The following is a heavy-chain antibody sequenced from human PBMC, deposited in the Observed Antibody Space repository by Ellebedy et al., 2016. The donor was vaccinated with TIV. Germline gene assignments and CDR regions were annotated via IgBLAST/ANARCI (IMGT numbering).Heavy chain of an antibody. CDR1: GFTFSSYA. J-gene: IGHJ4*02. CDR3: VRGGLPAAGDY. Sequence: GGSLRLSCSASGFTFSSYAMHWVRQAPGKGLEYVSAISSNGGSTYYADSVKGRFTISRDNAKNTLYLQMNSLRADDTAIYYCVRGGLPAAGDYWGQGTLDTVSS. D-gene: IGHD6-13*01. CDR2: ISSNGGST. V-gene: IGHV3-64*04.